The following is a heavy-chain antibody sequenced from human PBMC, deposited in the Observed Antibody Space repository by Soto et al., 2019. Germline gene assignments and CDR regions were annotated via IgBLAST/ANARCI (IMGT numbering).Heavy chain of an antibody. CDR3: ARGTYYYGSGSYSPYNWFDP. Sequence: QVQLQESGPGLVKPSQTLSLTCTVSGGSISSGDYYWRWIRQPPGKGLEWIGYIYYSGSTYYNPSLKSRVTISVDTSKNQFSLKLSSVTAADTAVYYCARGTYYYGSGSYSPYNWFDPWGQGTLVTVSS. CDR1: GGSISSGDYY. J-gene: IGHJ5*02. D-gene: IGHD3-10*01. V-gene: IGHV4-30-4*01. CDR2: IYYSGST.